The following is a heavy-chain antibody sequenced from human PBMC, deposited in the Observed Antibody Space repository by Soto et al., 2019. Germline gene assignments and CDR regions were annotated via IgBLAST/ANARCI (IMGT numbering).Heavy chain of an antibody. CDR2: INHSGST. Sequence: SATLSLTCAVYGGSFSGYYWSWIRQPPGKGLEWIGEINHSGSTNYNPSLKSRVTISVDTSKNQFSLKLSSVTAADTAVYYCARGCYDYVWGSYRCHFDYWGQGTLVTVS. CDR3: ARGCYDYVWGSYRCHFDY. D-gene: IGHD3-16*02. CDR1: GGSFSGYY. V-gene: IGHV4-34*01. J-gene: IGHJ4*02.